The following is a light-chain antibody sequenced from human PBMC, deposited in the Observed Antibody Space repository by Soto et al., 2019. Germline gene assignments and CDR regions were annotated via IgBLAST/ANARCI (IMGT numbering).Light chain of an antibody. CDR1: KLGDKY. CDR2: QDS. J-gene: IGLJ2*01. V-gene: IGLV3-1*01. CDR3: QAWDSSTAGVV. Sequence: SYELTQPPSVSVSPGQTASITCSGDKLGDKYACWYQQKPGQSPVLVIYQDSKRPSGIPERFSGSNSGNTATLTISGTQAMDAADYYCQAWDSSTAGVVFGGGTKVTVL.